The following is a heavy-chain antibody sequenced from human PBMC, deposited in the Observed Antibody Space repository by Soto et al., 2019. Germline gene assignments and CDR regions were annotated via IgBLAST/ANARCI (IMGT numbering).Heavy chain of an antibody. V-gene: IGHV3-48*03. CDR2: ISSSGGSI. J-gene: IGHJ4*02. Sequence: GGSLRLSCAASGFTFSSYEMNWVRQAPGKGLEWVSYISSSGGSIYYADSVKGRFTISRDNAKKSLYLEINSLRAEDTAVYYCARAPFLTGYLDYWGQGTLVTVSS. D-gene: IGHD3-9*01. CDR3: ARAPFLTGYLDY. CDR1: GFTFSSYE.